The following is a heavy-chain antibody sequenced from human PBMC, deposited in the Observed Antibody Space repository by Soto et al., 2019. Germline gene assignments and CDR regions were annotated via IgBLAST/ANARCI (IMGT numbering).Heavy chain of an antibody. Sequence: SVKVSCKASGGTFSSYAISWVRQAPGQGLEWMGGIIPIFGTANYAQKFQGRVTITADESTSTAYMELSSLRSEDTAVYYCARGLRDGSNFGFDYWGQGTLVTVSS. D-gene: IGHD3-16*01. CDR2: IIPIFGTA. J-gene: IGHJ4*02. V-gene: IGHV1-69*13. CDR3: ARGLRDGSNFGFDY. CDR1: GGTFSSYA.